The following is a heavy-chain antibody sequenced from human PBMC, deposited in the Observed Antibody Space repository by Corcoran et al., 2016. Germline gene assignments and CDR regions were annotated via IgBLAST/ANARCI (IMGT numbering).Heavy chain of an antibody. CDR2: ISSSSSYI. V-gene: IGHV3-21*01. J-gene: IGHJ4*02. CDR3: ARGGVVVAATPDY. Sequence: EVQLVESGGGLVKPGGSLRLSCAASGFTFSSYSMNWVRQAPGKGLEWVSSISSSSSYIYYADSVKGRFTISRDNAKNSLYLQMNSMRAEDTAVYYCARGGVVVAATPDYWGQGTLVTVSS. D-gene: IGHD2-15*01. CDR1: GFTFSSYS.